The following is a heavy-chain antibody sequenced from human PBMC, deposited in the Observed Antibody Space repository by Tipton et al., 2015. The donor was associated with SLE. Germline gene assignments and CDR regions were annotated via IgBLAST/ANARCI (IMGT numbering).Heavy chain of an antibody. J-gene: IGHJ5*02. V-gene: IGHV4-61*02. CDR3: ARETADILWFGGTGSEYNWFDP. Sequence: TLSLTCTVSGGSITSGGYYWTWVRQPAGRGLEWIGRVYTVGNTNYNPSLESRVSISLDTSKNQFSLKLSSVTAADTAVYYCARETADILWFGGTGSEYNWFDPCSQGTLVSASS. D-gene: IGHD3-10*01. CDR2: VYTVGNT. CDR1: GGSITSGGYY.